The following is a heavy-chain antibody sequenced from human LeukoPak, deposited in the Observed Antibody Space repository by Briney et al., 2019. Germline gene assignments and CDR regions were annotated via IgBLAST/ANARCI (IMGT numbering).Heavy chain of an antibody. Sequence: PGGSLRLSCAASGFTFASYAMSWVRQAPGKGLEWVSCITGTGGSTYYADSVKGRFTISRDKSKNTLYLEMNSLRAKDTAVYYCATPLVPVDNPCWYFDLWGRGTLVTVSS. J-gene: IGHJ2*01. CDR3: ATPLVPVDNPCWYFDL. V-gene: IGHV3-23*01. CDR1: GFTFASYA. D-gene: IGHD6-13*01. CDR2: ITGTGGST.